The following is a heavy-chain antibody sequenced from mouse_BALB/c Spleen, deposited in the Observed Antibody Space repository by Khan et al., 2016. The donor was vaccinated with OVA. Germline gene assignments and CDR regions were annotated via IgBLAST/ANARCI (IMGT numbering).Heavy chain of an antibody. V-gene: IGHV1-77*01. CDR3: ARRNYFGYTFAY. D-gene: IGHD1-2*01. CDR1: GYTFTDYY. J-gene: IGHJ3*01. Sequence: QVQLKESGAELARPGASVKLSCKASGYTFTDYYINWVKQRTGQGLEWIGEIYPGSGDTYYNEKFKDKATLTADKSSTTAYMQLSSLTSEDSAVDCWARRNYFGYTFAYWGQGTLVTVSA. CDR2: IYPGSGDT.